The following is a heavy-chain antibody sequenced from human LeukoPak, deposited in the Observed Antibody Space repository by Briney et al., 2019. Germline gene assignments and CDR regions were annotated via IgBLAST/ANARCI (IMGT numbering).Heavy chain of an antibody. CDR2: INPSGGST. V-gene: IGHV1-46*01. Sequence: ASVKVSCKASGYTFTSYYMHWVRQAPGQGLGSMGIINPSGGSTSYAQKFQGRVTMTRDTSTSTVYMELSSLRSEDTAVYYCARDSRSGFDPWGQGTLVTVSS. CDR3: ARDSRSGFDP. J-gene: IGHJ5*02. D-gene: IGHD4-17*01. CDR1: GYTFTSYY.